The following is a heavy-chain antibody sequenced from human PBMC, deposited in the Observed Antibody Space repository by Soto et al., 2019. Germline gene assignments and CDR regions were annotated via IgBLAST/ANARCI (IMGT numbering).Heavy chain of an antibody. V-gene: IGHV1-46*01. CDR1: GYTFTRYY. D-gene: IGHD2-15*01. CDR2: INPRDGGT. J-gene: IGHJ4*02. Sequence: QVQLEQSGAEVKTPGASVKVSCKASGYTFTRYYVHWVRQAPGQGLEWVGIINPRDGGTSYAQNFQGRVTMTRDTSTSTVYMNLNSLRSEDTAVYYCARVDCSGGSCYHLDYWGQGTVVTVSS. CDR3: ARVDCSGGSCYHLDY.